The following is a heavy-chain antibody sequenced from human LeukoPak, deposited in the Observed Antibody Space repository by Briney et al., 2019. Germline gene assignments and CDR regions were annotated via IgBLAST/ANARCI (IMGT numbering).Heavy chain of an antibody. CDR1: GDSITTSSYY. V-gene: IGHV4-39*01. CDR2: IYYSGST. J-gene: IGHJ4*02. CDR3: ARSFSIDYDSSGSLDY. Sequence: PSETLSLTCTVSGDSITTSSYYWGWIRQPPGKGLEWIGNIYYSGSTYYNPSLKSRVTISVDTSKNQFSLWLSSVTAADTAVYYCARSFSIDYDSSGSLDYWGQGSLVTVSS. D-gene: IGHD3-22*01.